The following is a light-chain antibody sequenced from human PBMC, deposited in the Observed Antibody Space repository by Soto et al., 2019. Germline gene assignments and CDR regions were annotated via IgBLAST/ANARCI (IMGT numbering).Light chain of an antibody. J-gene: IGLJ1*01. CDR1: SSDVGAYNY. CDR3: SSYTSSSTYV. Sequence: QSVLTQPASVSGSPGQSIAISCTGTSSDVGAYNYVSWYQQHPGKAPKLMIYDVSNRPSGVSNRFSGAKSDNTAALTISGLQAEDEADDYCSSYTSSSTYVFGSGTKLTVL. CDR2: DVS. V-gene: IGLV2-14*01.